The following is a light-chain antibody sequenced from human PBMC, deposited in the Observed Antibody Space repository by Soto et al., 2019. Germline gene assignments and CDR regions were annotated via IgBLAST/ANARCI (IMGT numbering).Light chain of an antibody. CDR3: GTWDSSLSAGV. V-gene: IGLV1-51*01. Sequence: QSVLTQPPSVSAAPGQTVTISCSGSSSNIGNKYVSWYQQLPETAPKLLIYDNNKRPSGIPDRFSGSKSGTSATLGITGLQTGDEADYYCGTWDSSLSAGVFGGGTELTVL. J-gene: IGLJ2*01. CDR1: SSNIGNKY. CDR2: DNN.